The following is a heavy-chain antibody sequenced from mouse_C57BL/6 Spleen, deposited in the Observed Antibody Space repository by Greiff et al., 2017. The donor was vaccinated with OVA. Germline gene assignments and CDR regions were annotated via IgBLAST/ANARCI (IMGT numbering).Heavy chain of an antibody. CDR1: GFTFSSYA. J-gene: IGHJ2*01. Sequence: DVKLVESGEGLVKPGGSLKLSCAASGFTFSSYAMSWVRQTPEKRLEWVAYISSGGDYIYYADTVKGRFTISRDNARNTLYLQMSSLKSEDTAMYYCTRGGIYYGSSSYFDYWGQGTTLTVSS. CDR2: ISSGGDYI. V-gene: IGHV5-9-1*02. CDR3: TRGGIYYGSSSYFDY. D-gene: IGHD1-1*01.